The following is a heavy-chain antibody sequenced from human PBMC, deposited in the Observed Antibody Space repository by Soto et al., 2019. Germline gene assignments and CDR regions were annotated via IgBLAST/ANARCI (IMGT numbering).Heavy chain of an antibody. Sequence: EVQLLESGGGLVQPGGSLRLSCAASGFTFSSYAMSWVRQAPGKGLEWVSAISGSGGSTYYADSVKGRFTISRDNSKNTLYLQMNSLRAEVKSVYYCDVVVVAATLLDYWGQGTLVTVSS. J-gene: IGHJ4*02. CDR3: DVVVVAATLLDY. CDR2: ISGSGGST. V-gene: IGHV3-23*01. CDR1: GFTFSSYA. D-gene: IGHD2-15*01.